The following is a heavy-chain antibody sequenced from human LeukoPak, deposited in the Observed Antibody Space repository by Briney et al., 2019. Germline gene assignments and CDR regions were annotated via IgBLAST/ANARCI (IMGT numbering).Heavy chain of an antibody. CDR3: ARQAGGTSGPFDY. CDR1: CGSISSSY. V-gene: IGHV4-59*08. D-gene: IGHD4-23*01. Sequence: PSETLSLTCTVSCGSISSSYCSWIRQPPGKGLEWIGYIYHSESTNYNPSLKSRVTISVDTSKNQFSLKLSSVTAADTAVYYCARQAGGTSGPFDYWGQGTLVTVSS. CDR2: IYHSEST. J-gene: IGHJ4*02.